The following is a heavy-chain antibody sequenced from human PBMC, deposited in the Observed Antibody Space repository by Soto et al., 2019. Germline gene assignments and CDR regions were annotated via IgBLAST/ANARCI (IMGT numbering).Heavy chain of an antibody. J-gene: IGHJ6*02. CDR1: GFTFEDYA. Sequence: EVQLGESGGGLVQPGRSLRLSCAASGFTFEDYAMHWVRQRPGKGLEWVSGIDWNSGSVDYAGSLKGRFTIYRDTEDKDLYLHMMSLRADETALYYCVKGRWSYQVKYGMDVWGQGTRVSVSS. CDR2: IDWNSGSV. D-gene: IGHD6-13*01. V-gene: IGHV3-9*01. CDR3: VKGRWSYQVKYGMDV.